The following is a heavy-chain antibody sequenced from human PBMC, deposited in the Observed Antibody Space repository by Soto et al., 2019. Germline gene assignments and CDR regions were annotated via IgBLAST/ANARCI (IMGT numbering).Heavy chain of an antibody. D-gene: IGHD1-1*01. Sequence: QVQLQESGPGLVKPSETLSLTCTVSGGSLSTYYWSWVRQSPGERLEWIGYIYYNGGTTTYNPSLKSRVTISVDTSKNQFSLKLTSVTAADTAVYYCVRICNDGLGDVWGQGTTVTVSS. J-gene: IGHJ6*02. V-gene: IGHV4-59*01. CDR3: VRICNDGLGDV. CDR2: IYYNGGT. CDR1: GGSLSTYY.